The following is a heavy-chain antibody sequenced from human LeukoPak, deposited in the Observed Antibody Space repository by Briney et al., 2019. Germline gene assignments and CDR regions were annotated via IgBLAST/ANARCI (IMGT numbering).Heavy chain of an antibody. CDR3: ARDRSGSSPIYYYYGMDV. Sequence: GGSLRLSWATSGFTFTSHAMTWVRQVPGKGLEGVSGISGTTGRTFYGDSVKGRFTVSRDNARDTLYLQMNSLRAEDAAVYYCARDRSGSSPIYYYYGMDVWGQGTTVTVSS. J-gene: IGHJ6*02. CDR2: ISGTTGRT. CDR1: GFTFTSHA. D-gene: IGHD1-26*01. V-gene: IGHV3-23*01.